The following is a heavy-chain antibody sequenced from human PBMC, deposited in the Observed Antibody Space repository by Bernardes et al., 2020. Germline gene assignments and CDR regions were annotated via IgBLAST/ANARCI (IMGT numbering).Heavy chain of an antibody. Sequence: SETLSLTCTVSGGSISSYYWSWIRQPPGKGLEWIGYIYYSGSTNYNPSLKSRVTISVDTSKNQFSLKLSSVTAADTAVYYCARDQLEWFEPWGPGTLVTVSS. D-gene: IGHD1-1*01. J-gene: IGHJ5*02. V-gene: IGHV4-59*01. CDR3: ARDQLEWFEP. CDR2: IYYSGST. CDR1: GGSISSYY.